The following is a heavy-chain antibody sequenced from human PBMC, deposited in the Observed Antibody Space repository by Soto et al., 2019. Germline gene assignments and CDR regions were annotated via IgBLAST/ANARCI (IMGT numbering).Heavy chain of an antibody. CDR3: ARLTGFAVTTSYYYYGMDV. D-gene: IGHD4-17*01. J-gene: IGHJ6*02. CDR2: IDPSDSYT. V-gene: IGHV5-10-1*01. CDR1: GYSFTSYW. Sequence: GESLKISCKGSGYSFTSYWISWVRQMPGKGLEWMGRIDPSDSYTNYSPSFQGHVTISADKSISTAYLQWSSLKASDTAMYYCARLTGFAVTTSYYYYGMDVWGQGTTVTVSS.